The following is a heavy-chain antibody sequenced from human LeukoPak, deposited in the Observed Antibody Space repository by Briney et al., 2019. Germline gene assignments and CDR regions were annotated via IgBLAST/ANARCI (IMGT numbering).Heavy chain of an antibody. V-gene: IGHV4-34*11. J-gene: IGHJ5*02. Sequence: PSETLSLTCAVYGGSLSGFYWSWIRHSPGKGLEWIGDVFSRGDTYFNPSFRSRATMSIDTSVNQFSLTLTSVTAADTAIYYCARHPARSNWFDPWGQGILVTVSS. CDR3: ARHPARSNWFDP. CDR1: GGSLSGFY. CDR2: VFSRGDT.